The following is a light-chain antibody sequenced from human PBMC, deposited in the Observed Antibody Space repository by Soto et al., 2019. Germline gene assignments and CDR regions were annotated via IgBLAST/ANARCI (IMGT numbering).Light chain of an antibody. CDR1: NSDVGGYNY. V-gene: IGLV2-8*01. CDR3: SSYAGSNWYV. CDR2: EVN. Sequence: QSALTQPPSASGSPGQSVTISCTGTNSDVGGYNYVSWYQQYPGKAPKLIIYEVNERPSGVPDRFSGSKSGNTASLTVSGLQTADEADYYCSSYAGSNWYVFGTGTQLTV. J-gene: IGLJ1*01.